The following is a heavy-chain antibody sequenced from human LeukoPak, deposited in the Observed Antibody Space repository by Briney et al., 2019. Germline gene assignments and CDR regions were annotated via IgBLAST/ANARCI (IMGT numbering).Heavy chain of an antibody. J-gene: IGHJ3*02. Sequence: GGSLRLSRAASGFTFSAYVMHWVRQAPGKGLEYVSAISSDGGSTYYANSVKGRFTISRDNSKNTLYLQMGSLRAEDMAVYYCARFAWSVVTPENAFDIWGQGTMVTVSS. CDR2: ISSDGGST. CDR3: ARFAWSVVTPENAFDI. V-gene: IGHV3-64*01. CDR1: GFTFSAYV. D-gene: IGHD4-23*01.